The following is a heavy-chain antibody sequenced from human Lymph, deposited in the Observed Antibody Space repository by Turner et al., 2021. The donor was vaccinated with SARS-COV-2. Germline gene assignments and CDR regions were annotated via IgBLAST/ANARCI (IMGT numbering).Heavy chain of an antibody. Sequence: QVQLVESGGGVVQPGRSLRLSCAASGFTFSSSGLHWVRQAPGKGLEWVAVIWYDGSNKYYADSVKGRFTISRDNSKNTLYLQMNSLRAEDTAVYYCARVKGYNGYDLRYYYGMDVWGQGTTVTVSS. CDR1: GFTFSSSG. D-gene: IGHD5-12*01. J-gene: IGHJ6*02. V-gene: IGHV3-33*01. CDR2: IWYDGSNK. CDR3: ARVKGYNGYDLRYYYGMDV.